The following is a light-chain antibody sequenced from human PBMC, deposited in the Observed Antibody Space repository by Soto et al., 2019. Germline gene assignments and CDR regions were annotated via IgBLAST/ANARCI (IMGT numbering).Light chain of an antibody. V-gene: IGLV2-14*03. J-gene: IGLJ1*01. CDR1: SSDIGGYNF. CDR3: SSYSSTSTLFV. Sequence: QSVLTQPASVSGSPGQSITISCTGTSSDIGGYNFVSWYQQHPGKAPKLMISEVNNRPSGVSDRFSGSKSGNTASLTISGLQSEDEGDYYCSSYSSTSTLFVFGTGTKVTVL. CDR2: EVN.